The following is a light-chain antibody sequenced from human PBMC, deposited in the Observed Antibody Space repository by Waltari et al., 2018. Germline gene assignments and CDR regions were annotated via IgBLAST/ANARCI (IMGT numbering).Light chain of an antibody. CDR3: QQTNDFPRT. Sequence: DIQVTQSPSSVSASVGDRVTITCRASEDITTWLVWYQQKPGKAPKPLMYAAFSLQSGVPSRFSGRGSGTDFTLTISSLQPEDFATYYCQQTNDFPRTFGQGTKVEIK. V-gene: IGKV1-12*01. CDR1: EDITTW. J-gene: IGKJ1*01. CDR2: AAF.